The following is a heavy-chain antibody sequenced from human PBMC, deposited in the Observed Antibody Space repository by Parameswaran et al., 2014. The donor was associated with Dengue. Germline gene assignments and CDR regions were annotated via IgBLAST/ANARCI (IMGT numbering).Heavy chain of an antibody. V-gene: IGHV3-30*18. J-gene: IGHJ4*02. D-gene: IGHD6-19*01. Sequence: WIRQPPGKGLGWVAVISYDGSNKYYADSVKGRFTISRDNSKNTLYLQMNSLRAEDTAVYYCAKDGSRPSGWPYYFDYWGQGTLVTVSS. CDR3: AKDGSRPSGWPYYFDY. CDR2: ISYDGSNK.